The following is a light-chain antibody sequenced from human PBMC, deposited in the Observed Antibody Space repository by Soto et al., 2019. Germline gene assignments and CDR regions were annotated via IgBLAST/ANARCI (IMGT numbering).Light chain of an antibody. Sequence: IVLTQSPGTLSLSPGERATLSCRASQSVTSNYIAWYQQKLGQAPRLILFGASSRATGISDRFSGSGSGTDFSLTISRLEPEDFAVYYCQQYGSSVWTFGQGTKVEIK. CDR2: GAS. CDR1: QSVTSNY. V-gene: IGKV3-20*01. J-gene: IGKJ1*01. CDR3: QQYGSSVWT.